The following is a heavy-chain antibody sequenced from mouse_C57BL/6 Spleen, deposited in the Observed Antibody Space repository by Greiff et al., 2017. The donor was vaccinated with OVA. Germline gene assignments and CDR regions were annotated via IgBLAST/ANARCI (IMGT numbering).Heavy chain of an antibody. J-gene: IGHJ2*01. D-gene: IGHD4-1*02. Sequence: EVNLVESGGDLVKPGGSLKLSCAASGFTFSSYGMSWVRQTPDKRLEWVATISSGGSYTYYPDSVKGRFTISRDNAKNTLYLQMSSLKSEDTAMYYCARHNWDYFDYWGQGTTLTVSS. V-gene: IGHV5-6*01. CDR2: ISSGGSYT. CDR1: GFTFSSYG. CDR3: ARHNWDYFDY.